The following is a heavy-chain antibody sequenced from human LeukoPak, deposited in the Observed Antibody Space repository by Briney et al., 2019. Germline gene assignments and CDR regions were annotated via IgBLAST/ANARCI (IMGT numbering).Heavy chain of an antibody. Sequence: SETLSLTCTVSGGSISSYYWSWIRQPPGKGLEWIGYIYYSGSTNYNPSLKSRVTISVDTSKNQFSLKLSSVTAADTAVYYCARVIEERLVPTYYYYMDVWGKGTTVTVSS. CDR3: ARVIEERLVPTYYYYMDV. V-gene: IGHV4-59*01. D-gene: IGHD6-6*01. J-gene: IGHJ6*03. CDR2: IYYSGST. CDR1: GGSISSYY.